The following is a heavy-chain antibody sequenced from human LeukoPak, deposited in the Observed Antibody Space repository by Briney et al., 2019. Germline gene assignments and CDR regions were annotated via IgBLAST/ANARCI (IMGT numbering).Heavy chain of an antibody. CDR1: GGTFSSYA. CDR2: IIPIFGTA. V-gene: IGHV1-69*13. Sequence: ASVKVSCKASGGTFSSYAISWVRQAPGQGLEWMGGIIPIFGTANYAQKFQGRVTITADESTSTAYMELSSLRSEDTAVYYCARDSSVGATFDYWGQGTLVTVSS. CDR3: ARDSSVGATFDY. J-gene: IGHJ4*02. D-gene: IGHD1-26*01.